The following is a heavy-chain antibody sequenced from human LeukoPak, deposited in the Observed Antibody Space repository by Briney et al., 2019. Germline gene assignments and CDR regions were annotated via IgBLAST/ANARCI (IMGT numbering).Heavy chain of an antibody. Sequence: SETLSLTCSVSGDSISGFYWNWIRQSPEKGMEWIAVTHYSGTTNYNPSLKSRVTISIDTSRQQFFLKLSSVTAADTAVYYCVLAPNSNWFDFWGQGTRVTVSS. J-gene: IGHJ5*01. CDR3: VLAPNSNWFDF. CDR2: THYSGTT. V-gene: IGHV4-59*12. D-gene: IGHD2-8*01. CDR1: GDSISGFY.